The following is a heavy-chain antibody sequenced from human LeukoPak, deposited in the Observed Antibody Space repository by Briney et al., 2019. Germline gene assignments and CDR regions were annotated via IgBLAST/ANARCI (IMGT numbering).Heavy chain of an antibody. D-gene: IGHD3-22*01. J-gene: IGHJ4*02. CDR2: ISGSGGGT. V-gene: IGHV3-23*01. CDR1: GFTFSSYA. Sequence: GGSLRLSCAASGFTFSSYAMSWVRQAPGKGLEWVSAISGSGGGTYYADSVKGRFTISRDNFKNTLSLQMNSLSAEDTAVYYCARDTSGYAEFDYWGQGTLVTVSS. CDR3: ARDTSGYAEFDY.